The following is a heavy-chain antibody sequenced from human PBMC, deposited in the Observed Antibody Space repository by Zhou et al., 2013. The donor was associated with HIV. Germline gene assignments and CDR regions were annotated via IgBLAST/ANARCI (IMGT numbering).Heavy chain of an antibody. CDR1: GGTFLNYV. Sequence: QVQLVQSGSEVKEPGSSVKVSCKASGGTFLNYVVTWVRRAPGQGLEWMGGVIPVFRSPNYADKFRGRITMTSDGSTGTAYMELRGLTYGDTAVYYCATLSGGWPPPSYYYMDVWGPGEPTVTVSS. CDR3: ATLSGGWPPPSYYYMDV. V-gene: IGHV1-69*05. D-gene: IGHD6-19*01. J-gene: IGHJ6*03. CDR2: VIPVFRSP.